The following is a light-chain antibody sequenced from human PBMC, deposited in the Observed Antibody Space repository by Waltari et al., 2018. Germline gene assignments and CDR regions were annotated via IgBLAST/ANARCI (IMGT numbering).Light chain of an antibody. CDR3: SSYTTGSTRYV. Sequence: QSALTQPASVSGSPGQSITISCPGTSSDIGAYNFVPGYQKHPGKAPKVMIYDVNNRPSGVSSRFSGSKSGNTASLTISGLQAEDEADYYCSSYTTGSTRYVFGSGTKVTVL. CDR1: SSDIGAYNF. V-gene: IGLV2-14*03. CDR2: DVN. J-gene: IGLJ1*01.